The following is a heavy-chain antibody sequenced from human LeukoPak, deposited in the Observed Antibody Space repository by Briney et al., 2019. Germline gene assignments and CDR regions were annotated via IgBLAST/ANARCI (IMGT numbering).Heavy chain of an antibody. J-gene: IGHJ4*02. Sequence: PSETLSLTCTVSGGSINNYYWSWIREPPGKGLEWIGYIYKSGSTKYNPPLKSRVTVLVDTSKKKFSLELSSVTAAGTAVYYCARTSYYGSRAYYDYWGQGTLVTVSS. D-gene: IGHD3-22*01. V-gene: IGHV4-59*01. CDR2: IYKSGST. CDR3: ARTSYYGSRAYYDY. CDR1: GGSINNYY.